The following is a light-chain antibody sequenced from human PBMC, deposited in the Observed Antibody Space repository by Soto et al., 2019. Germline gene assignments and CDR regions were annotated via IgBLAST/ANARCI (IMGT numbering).Light chain of an antibody. Sequence: VLTQSPGTLSLSPRERATLSCRASQSIFNNYLAWYQQKPGQAPRLLVYGASFRATGIPDRFSGSGSGTDFTLTISRLEPEDFAVYYCKQYGGSPFTFGQGTRLEIK. CDR1: QSIFNNY. CDR2: GAS. J-gene: IGKJ2*01. CDR3: KQYGGSPFT. V-gene: IGKV3-20*01.